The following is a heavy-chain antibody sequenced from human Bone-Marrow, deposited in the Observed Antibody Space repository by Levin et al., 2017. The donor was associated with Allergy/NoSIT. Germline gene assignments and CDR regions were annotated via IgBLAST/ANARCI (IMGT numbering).Heavy chain of an antibody. CDR1: GFTFSHYP. CDR3: ARDGSLDY. Sequence: GGSLRLSCAASGFTFSHYPMHWVRQPPGKGLEWLAVISYDGANENYADSVKGRFTISRDKSKNTVFLQMNSLRADDTAVYYCARDGSLDYWGQGTLVTVSS. J-gene: IGHJ4*02. V-gene: IGHV3-30*04. D-gene: IGHD3-16*02. CDR2: ISYDGANE.